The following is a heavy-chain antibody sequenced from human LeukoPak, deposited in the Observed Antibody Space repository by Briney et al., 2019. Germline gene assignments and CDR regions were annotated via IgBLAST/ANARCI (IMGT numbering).Heavy chain of an antibody. V-gene: IGHV3-11*06. CDR3: ARRPYSSGSSADY. D-gene: IGHD6-19*01. CDR1: GFTFSDYY. CDR2: ISSSDTFT. Sequence: PGRSLRLSCEASGFTFSDYYMSLIRQAPGKGLEGVSYISSSDTFTNYADSVKGRFTISRDNAKNSLYLQMNSLRAEDTAVYYCARRPYSSGSSADYWGQGTLVTVSS. J-gene: IGHJ4*02.